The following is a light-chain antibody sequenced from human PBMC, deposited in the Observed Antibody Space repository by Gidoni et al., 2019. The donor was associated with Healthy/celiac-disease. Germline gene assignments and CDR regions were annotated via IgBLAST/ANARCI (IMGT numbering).Light chain of an antibody. CDR2: GAS. CDR1: QGISSN. V-gene: IGKV3D-15*01. J-gene: IGKJ4*01. CDR3: QQYNSCPLT. Sequence: LVMTQSPATLSVSPGERATLSCRASQGISSNLAWYQQKPGQAPRLLIYGASIMATGIPARFSGSGSGTEFTLTISSLQSEDFAVYYCQQYNSCPLTFGGGTKVEIK.